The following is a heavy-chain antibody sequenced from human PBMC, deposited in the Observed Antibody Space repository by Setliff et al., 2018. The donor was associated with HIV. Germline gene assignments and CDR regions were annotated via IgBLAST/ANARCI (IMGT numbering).Heavy chain of an antibody. Sequence: GASVKVSCKVSGYTLSELSMHWVRQAPGEGLEWMGGFDPEDGETIYAEKFQGRVTMTEDTATETAYMELSSLRSEDTAVYYCVIRKAGSGGSRPIDYWGQGTLVTVSS. CDR2: FDPEDGET. J-gene: IGHJ4*02. CDR1: GYTLSELS. CDR3: VIRKAGSGGSRPIDY. D-gene: IGHD6-19*01. V-gene: IGHV1-24*01.